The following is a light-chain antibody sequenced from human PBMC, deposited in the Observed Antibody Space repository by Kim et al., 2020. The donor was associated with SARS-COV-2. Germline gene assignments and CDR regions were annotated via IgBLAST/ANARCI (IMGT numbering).Light chain of an antibody. CDR1: SSNIGAGYD. V-gene: IGLV1-40*01. Sequence: QRVNISCTGSSSNIGAGYDVHWYQQLPGTAPKLLIYGNSNRPSGVPDRFSGSKSGTSASLAITGLQAEDEADYYCQSYDSSLSGSVFGGGTQLTVL. CDR2: GNS. J-gene: IGLJ3*02. CDR3: QSYDSSLSGSV.